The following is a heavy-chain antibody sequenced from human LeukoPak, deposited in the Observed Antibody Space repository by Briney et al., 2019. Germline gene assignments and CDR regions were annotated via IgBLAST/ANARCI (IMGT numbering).Heavy chain of an antibody. Sequence: SETLSLTCTVSGGSISSYYWSWIRQPPGKGLEWIGYIYYSGSTNYNPSLKSRVTISVDTSKNQFSLKLSSVTAADTAVYYCARRSWELLRGEVFYFDYWGQGTLVTVSS. V-gene: IGHV4-59*08. J-gene: IGHJ4*02. CDR1: GGSISSYY. CDR3: ARRSWELLRGEVFYFDY. D-gene: IGHD1-26*01. CDR2: IYYSGST.